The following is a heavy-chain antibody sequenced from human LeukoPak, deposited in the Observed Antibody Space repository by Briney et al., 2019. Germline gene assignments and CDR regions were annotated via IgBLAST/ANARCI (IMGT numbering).Heavy chain of an antibody. Sequence: SETLSLTCAVYGGSFSGYYWSWLRQPPGKGLEWIGEINHSGSTNYNPSLKSRVTISVDTSKNQFSLKLSSVTAADTAVYYCARHGGSYSYDYWGQGTLVTVSS. CDR2: INHSGST. CDR3: ARHGGSYSYDY. D-gene: IGHD1-26*01. J-gene: IGHJ4*02. V-gene: IGHV4-34*01. CDR1: GGSFSGYY.